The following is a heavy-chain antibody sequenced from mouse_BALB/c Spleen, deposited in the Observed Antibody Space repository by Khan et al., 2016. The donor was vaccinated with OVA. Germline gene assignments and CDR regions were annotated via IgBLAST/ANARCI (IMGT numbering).Heavy chain of an antibody. Sequence: QVRLQQSGAELARPGASVKMSCKASGYTFTSYTIHWIQERPGQGLEWIGYINPSNGYTNYNQKFKDKATLTTDKSSTTAYLQLSSLTSDDSEVYNCIRDGAYHRNDGWFAYWGQGTLVTVSA. CDR2: INPSNGYT. V-gene: IGHV1-4*01. CDR1: GYTFTSYT. CDR3: IRDGAYHRNDGWFAY. J-gene: IGHJ3*01. D-gene: IGHD2-14*01.